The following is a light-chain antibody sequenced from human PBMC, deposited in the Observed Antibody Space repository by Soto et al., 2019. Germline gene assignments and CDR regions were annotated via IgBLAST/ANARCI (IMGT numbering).Light chain of an antibody. CDR2: DTY. Sequence: EVVLTQSPDTLSLSPGETATLSCRASQSVDRYVAWYQQKLGQAPRLLIYDTYPRATAVGARFTGSGSATDFSLTITSLEPEDFAVYFCQQRGKWPSTFGPGTKVEMK. V-gene: IGKV3-11*01. CDR1: QSVDRY. J-gene: IGKJ2*02. CDR3: QQRGKWPST.